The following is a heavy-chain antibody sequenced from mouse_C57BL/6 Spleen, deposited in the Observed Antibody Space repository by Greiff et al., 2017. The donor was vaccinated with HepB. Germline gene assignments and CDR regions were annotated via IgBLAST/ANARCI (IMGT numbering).Heavy chain of an antibody. CDR2: IYPGDGDT. V-gene: IGHV1-82*01. CDR3: ARGGDGDWFDY. D-gene: IGHD3-3*01. J-gene: IGHJ3*01. CDR1: GYAFSSSW. Sequence: VQLQQSGPQLVKPGASVKISCKASGYAFSSSWMNWVKQRPGKGLEWIGRIYPGDGDTNYNGKFKGKATLTADKSSSTAYMQLSSLTSEDSAVYFCARGGDGDWFDYWGQGTLVTVSA.